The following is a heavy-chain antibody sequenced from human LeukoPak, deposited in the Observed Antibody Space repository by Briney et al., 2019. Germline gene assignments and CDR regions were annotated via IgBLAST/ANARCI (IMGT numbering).Heavy chain of an antibody. J-gene: IGHJ4*02. CDR1: GSSISNYH. Sequence: SETLSLTCIVSGSSISNYHWSWIRQPPGKGLEWIGYVSYTGSTNCNPSLKSRVTMSVDTSKNQFSLNLSSVTAADTAMYYCARASTVTTWSLGYWGQGILVTVSS. CDR2: VSYTGST. V-gene: IGHV4-59*01. D-gene: IGHD4-17*01. CDR3: ARASTVTTWSLGY.